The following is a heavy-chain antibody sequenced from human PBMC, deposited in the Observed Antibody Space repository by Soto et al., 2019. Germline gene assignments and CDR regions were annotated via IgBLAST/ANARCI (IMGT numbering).Heavy chain of an antibody. CDR1: GGTFSSNA. V-gene: IGHV1-69*12. CDR2: IIPMFGSS. Sequence: QFQLVQSGAEVKKPGSSVKVSCKAFGGTFSSNAITWVRQAPGQGLEWMGGIIPMFGSSTYAQKFQGRLTFTADASTSTAYMELISLRSEDTAVYYCAREKQKTNYYYYAMDVWGQGTTVTVSS. D-gene: IGHD6-13*01. CDR3: AREKQKTNYYYYAMDV. J-gene: IGHJ6*02.